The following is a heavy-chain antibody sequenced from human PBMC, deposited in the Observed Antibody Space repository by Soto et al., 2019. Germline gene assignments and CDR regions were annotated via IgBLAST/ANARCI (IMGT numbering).Heavy chain of an antibody. CDR1: GYTFTPYH. CDR2: ISAYNGNT. D-gene: IGHD1-7*01. Sequence: QVQLVQSGAEVKKPGASVKVSCKASGYTFTPYHISWVQQAPGQGLEWMGWISAYNGNTNYAQKLQGRVTMTTDTSTSTASLELRSLRSYDTAVYYCARGAPPELDWGQGTLVTVSA. J-gene: IGHJ4*02. CDR3: ARGAPPELD. V-gene: IGHV1-18*01.